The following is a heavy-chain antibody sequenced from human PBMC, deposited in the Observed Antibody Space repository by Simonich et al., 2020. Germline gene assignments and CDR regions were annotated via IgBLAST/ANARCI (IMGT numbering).Heavy chain of an antibody. Sequence: EVQLVESGGGLVQPGGSLRLSCAASGFTFSSYEMNWVRQAPGKGLEWVSYISSSGSTIYYADSVKGRVTSARDNAKNSMYLQMNSLRAEDTAVYYCARDFRLQLVEIGTYYYYGMDVWGQGTTVTVSS. V-gene: IGHV3-48*03. CDR1: GFTFSSYE. CDR2: ISSSGSTI. D-gene: IGHD6-6*01. CDR3: ARDFRLQLVEIGTYYYYGMDV. J-gene: IGHJ6*02.